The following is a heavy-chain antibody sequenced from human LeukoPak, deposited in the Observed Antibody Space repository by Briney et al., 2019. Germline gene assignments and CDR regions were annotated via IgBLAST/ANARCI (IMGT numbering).Heavy chain of an antibody. CDR3: ARAPPYSSGWPFDY. CDR1: GGSISSYY. V-gene: IGHV4-59*01. J-gene: IGHJ4*02. Sequence: PSETLSLTCTVSGGSISSYYWSWIRQPPGKGRDWMGYIYYSGSTNYNPSLKSRVTISVDTSKNQFSLKLSSVTAADTAVYYCARAPPYSSGWPFDYWGQGTLVTVSS. D-gene: IGHD6-19*01. CDR2: IYYSGST.